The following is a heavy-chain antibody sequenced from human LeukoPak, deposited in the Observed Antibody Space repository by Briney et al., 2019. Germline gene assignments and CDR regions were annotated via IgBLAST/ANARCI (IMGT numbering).Heavy chain of an antibody. D-gene: IGHD4-17*01. Sequence: GGSLRLSCAASGFTFSSYGMHWVRQAPGKGLEWVAVIWYDGSNKYYADSVKGRFTISRDNAQNSLYLQMNSLRAEDSSVYYCARPTTVTTISADAFDIWGQGTMVTVSS. V-gene: IGHV3-33*01. J-gene: IGHJ3*02. CDR2: IWYDGSNK. CDR3: ARPTTVTTISADAFDI. CDR1: GFTFSSYG.